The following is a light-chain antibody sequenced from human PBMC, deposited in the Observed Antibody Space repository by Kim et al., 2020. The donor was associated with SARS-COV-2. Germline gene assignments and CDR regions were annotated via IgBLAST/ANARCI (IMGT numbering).Light chain of an antibody. J-gene: IGKJ2*01. V-gene: IGKV3-15*01. CDR3: QQYNRWPPYI. Sequence: VSPGERATLACRASESVTSNLACYQQKPGQAPRLLIYGASIRATGIPDRFSGSGSGTEFTLTISSLQSEDFALYYCQQYNRWPPYIFGQGTKLEI. CDR1: ESVTSN. CDR2: GAS.